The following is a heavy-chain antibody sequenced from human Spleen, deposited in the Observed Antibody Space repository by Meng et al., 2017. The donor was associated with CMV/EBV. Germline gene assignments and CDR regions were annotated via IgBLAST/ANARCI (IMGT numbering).Heavy chain of an antibody. CDR1: GFTFGDYA. D-gene: IGHD3-10*01. J-gene: IGHJ4*02. V-gene: IGHV3-49*04. CDR3: TRDGGSYYGLGIIDY. CDR2: IRSKAYGGTT. Sequence: GGSLRLSCTASGFTFGDYAMSWVRQAPGKGLEWVGFIRSKAYGGTTEYAASVKGRFTISRDDSKSIAYLQMNSLKTEDTAVYYCTRDGGSYYGLGIIDYWGQGTLVTVSS.